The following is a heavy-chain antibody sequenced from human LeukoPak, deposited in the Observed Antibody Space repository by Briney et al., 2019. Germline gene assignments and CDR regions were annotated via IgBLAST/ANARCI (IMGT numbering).Heavy chain of an antibody. Sequence: GGSLRLXCAASGFTFDDYGMSWVRQAPGKGLEWVSGINWNGGSTGYADSVKGRFTISRDNAKNSLYLQMNSLRAEDTALYYRARAVRDYYDSSGYYSGFDYWGPGTLVTVSS. V-gene: IGHV3-20*04. J-gene: IGHJ4*02. D-gene: IGHD3-22*01. CDR1: GFTFDDYG. CDR2: INWNGGST. CDR3: ARAVRDYYDSSGYYSGFDY.